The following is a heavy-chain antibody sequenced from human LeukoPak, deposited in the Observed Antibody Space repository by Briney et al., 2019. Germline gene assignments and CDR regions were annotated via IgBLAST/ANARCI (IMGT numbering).Heavy chain of an antibody. D-gene: IGHD2/OR15-2a*01. CDR2: FYYNGKT. V-gene: IGHV4-59*08. J-gene: IGHJ6*02. Sequence: SETLSLTCSVSGGSISSYYWSWFRQPPGKGLEWIGLFYYNGKTNYNPSLRGRVTISVDKSTNQFSLNMNSVTAADTAVYYCARHDPVGHFLRGMDVWGQGTTVTVSS. CDR1: GGSISSYY. CDR3: ARHDPVGHFLRGMDV.